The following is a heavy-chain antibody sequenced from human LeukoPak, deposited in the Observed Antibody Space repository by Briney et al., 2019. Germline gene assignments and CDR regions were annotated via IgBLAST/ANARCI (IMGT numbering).Heavy chain of an antibody. J-gene: IGHJ4*02. D-gene: IGHD1-26*01. CDR2: IYYSGST. CDR3: ASGSYGSLID. CDR1: GGSISSYY. Sequence: PSETLSFTCTVSGGSISSYYWSWIRQPPGKGLEWIGYIYYSGSTNYNPSLRSRVTISVDTSKNQFSPKLSSVTAADTAVYYCASGSYGSLIDWGQGTLVTVSS. V-gene: IGHV4-59*12.